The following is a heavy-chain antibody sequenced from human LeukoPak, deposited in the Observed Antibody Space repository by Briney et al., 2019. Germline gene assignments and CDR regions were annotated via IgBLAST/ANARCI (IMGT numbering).Heavy chain of an antibody. CDR3: ANGAVYCTSPKYPTGSAPSCFAH. D-gene: IGHD2-2*01. J-gene: IGHJ4*02. Sequence: GGSLRLSCAASGFTFTSLAMSWVRQAPGKGLEWLAVISYDERNKYYTDSVKGRFTISRDNSKNTLYLQMSSLRPEDTAVYYCANGAVYCTSPKYPTGSAPSCFAHWGQGTLVTVSS. V-gene: IGHV3-30*18. CDR1: GFTFTSLA. CDR2: ISYDERNK.